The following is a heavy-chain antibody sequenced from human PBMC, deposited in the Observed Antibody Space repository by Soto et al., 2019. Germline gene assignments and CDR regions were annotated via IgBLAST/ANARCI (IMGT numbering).Heavy chain of an antibody. V-gene: IGHV1-8*01. CDR1: GYTFTSYD. Sequence: ASVKVSCKASGYTFTSYDINWVRQATGQGLEWMGWMNPNSGNTGYAQKFQGRVTMTRNTSISTAYMELSSLRSEDTAVYYCARGARSGYSYYYYMDVWGKGTTVTXSS. CDR3: ARGARSGYSYYYYMDV. J-gene: IGHJ6*03. D-gene: IGHD3-3*01. CDR2: MNPNSGNT.